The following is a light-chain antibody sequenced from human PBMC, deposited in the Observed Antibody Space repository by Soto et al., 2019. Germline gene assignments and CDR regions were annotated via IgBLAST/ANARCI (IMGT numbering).Light chain of an antibody. CDR2: GNI. J-gene: IGLJ2*01. V-gene: IGLV1-40*01. CDR1: SSNIGAGYD. CDR3: QSYDSSLTVV. Sequence: QSVLTQPPSVSGAPGQRVTISCTGSSSNIGAGYDVHWYQQVPGTAPKLLIYGNINRPSGVPDRYSGSKSRTSASLAITGLQADDDADYYCQSYDSSLTVVFGGGTKLTVL.